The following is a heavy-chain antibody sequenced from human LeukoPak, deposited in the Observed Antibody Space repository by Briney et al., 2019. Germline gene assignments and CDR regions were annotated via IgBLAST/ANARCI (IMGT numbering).Heavy chain of an antibody. V-gene: IGHV3-48*01. D-gene: IGHD1-1*01. CDR2: ISSSSSTI. CDR1: GFTFSSYS. J-gene: IGHJ3*02. CDR3: ARDLYPGTDNAFDI. Sequence: GGSLRLSCAASGFTFSSYSMNWVRQAPGKGLEWVSYISSSSSTIYYADSVKGRFTISRDNAKNSLYLQMNSLRAEDTAVYYCARDLYPGTDNAFDIWGQGTMVTVSS.